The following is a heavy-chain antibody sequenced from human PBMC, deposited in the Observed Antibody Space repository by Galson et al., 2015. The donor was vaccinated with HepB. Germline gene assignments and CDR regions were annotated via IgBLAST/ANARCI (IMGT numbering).Heavy chain of an antibody. J-gene: IGHJ4*02. CDR3: ARDRDYRFDY. CDR2: ISTYGGNT. D-gene: IGHD4/OR15-4a*01. V-gene: IGHV1-18*04. CDR1: GYTFTSNG. Sequence: QSGAEVKKPGVSVKVSCKASGYTFTSNGISWVRQTPGQGLEWLGWISTYGGNTNYAQKFQGRITLTRDTSTSIAYVELRSLRSDDTAVYYCARDRDYRFDYWGQGTLVTVSS.